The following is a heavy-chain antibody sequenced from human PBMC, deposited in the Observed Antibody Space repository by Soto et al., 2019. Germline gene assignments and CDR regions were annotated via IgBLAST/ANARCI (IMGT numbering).Heavy chain of an antibody. CDR3: ASPDYVFWSSLAVMSNPGYGMAV. D-gene: IGHD3-3*01. J-gene: IGHJ6*02. V-gene: IGHV1-69*01. CDR2: IIPIFGTA. CDR1: GESLSVDA. Sequence: KLSRKAAGESLSVDAVSRVRQTHVQGLEWMGGIIPIFGTANYAQKFQGRVTITADESTSTAYMELSSLRSEDTAVYYCASPDYVFWSSLAVMSNPGYGMAVWGQLPSVHVSS.